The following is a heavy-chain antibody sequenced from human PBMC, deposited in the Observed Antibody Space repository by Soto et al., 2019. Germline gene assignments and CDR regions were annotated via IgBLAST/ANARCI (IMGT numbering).Heavy chain of an antibody. D-gene: IGHD3-22*01. J-gene: IGHJ3*02. CDR2: IIPIFGTA. Sequence: GASVKVSCKASGGTFSSYAISWVRQAPGQGLEWMGGIIPIFGTANYAQKFQGRVTITADESTSTAYMELSSLRSEDTAVYYCAREKDSSGYYSSDAFDIWGQGTMVTVSS. V-gene: IGHV1-69*13. CDR3: AREKDSSGYYSSDAFDI. CDR1: GGTFSSYA.